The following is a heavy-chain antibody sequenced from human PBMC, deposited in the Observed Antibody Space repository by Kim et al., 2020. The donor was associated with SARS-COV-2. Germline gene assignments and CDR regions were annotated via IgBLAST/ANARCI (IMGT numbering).Heavy chain of an antibody. J-gene: IGHJ4*02. Sequence: YAQKFQGRVTMTRDTSTTSVYMDLSSLRSEDTAVYYCAREYSGTYHFDYWGQETLVTVSS. V-gene: IGHV1-46*01. D-gene: IGHD1-26*01. CDR3: AREYSGTYHFDY.